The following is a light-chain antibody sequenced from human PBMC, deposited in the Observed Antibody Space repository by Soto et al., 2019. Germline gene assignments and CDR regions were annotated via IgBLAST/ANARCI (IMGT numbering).Light chain of an antibody. Sequence: EIVMTQSPVTLSVSHGERATLSYRASQSVSGNLAWYQQKRGQAPRLLIWGASIRATDLPDRFSGGGSGTDFTLTISRLEAEDFAVYYCQQDGSSALTFGGGTKVDIK. CDR3: QQDGSSALT. CDR2: GAS. CDR1: QSVSGN. J-gene: IGKJ4*01. V-gene: IGKV3-20*01.